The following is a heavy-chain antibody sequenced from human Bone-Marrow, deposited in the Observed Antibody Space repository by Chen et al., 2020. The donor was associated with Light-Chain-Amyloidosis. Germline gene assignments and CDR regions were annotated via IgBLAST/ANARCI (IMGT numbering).Heavy chain of an antibody. CDR2: IYYSGST. CDR3: ARGRQTFGV. J-gene: IGHJ6*04. Sequence: QVQLQESGPGLVKPSETLSLTCTVSGGSISSYYWSWIWQPPGKGLEWIGYIYYSGSTNYNPSLKSRVTISVDTSKNQFSLKLSSVTAADTAVYYCARGRQTFGVWGKGTTVTVSS. V-gene: IGHV4-59*01. D-gene: IGHD3-10*01. CDR1: GGSISSYY.